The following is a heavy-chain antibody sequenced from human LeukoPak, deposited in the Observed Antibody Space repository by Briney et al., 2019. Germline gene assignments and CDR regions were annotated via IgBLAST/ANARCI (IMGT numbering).Heavy chain of an antibody. V-gene: IGHV3-21*01. Sequence: GGSLRLSCAASGFTFSSYSMTWVRQAPGKGLEWVSSISSSSSYIYYADSVKGRFTISRDNAKNSLYLQMNSLRAEDTAVYYCARDYGDSGGWYKDYYGMDVWGQGTTVTVSS. J-gene: IGHJ6*02. CDR1: GFTFSSYS. CDR2: ISSSSSYI. CDR3: ARDYGDSGGWYKDYYGMDV. D-gene: IGHD6-19*01.